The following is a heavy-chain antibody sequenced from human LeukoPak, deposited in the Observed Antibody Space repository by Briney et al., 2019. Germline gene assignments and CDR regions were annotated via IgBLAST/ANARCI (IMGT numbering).Heavy chain of an antibody. CDR1: GGSISSYY. CDR2: IYTSGST. Sequence: SETLSLTCTVSGGSISSYYWSWIRQPAGKGLEWIGRIYTSGSTNYNPSLKSRVTMSVDTSKNQFPLKLSSVTAADTAVYYCAREGYCSSTSCYQLLDYWGQGTLVTVSS. CDR3: AREGYCSSTSCYQLLDY. V-gene: IGHV4-4*07. J-gene: IGHJ4*02. D-gene: IGHD2-2*01.